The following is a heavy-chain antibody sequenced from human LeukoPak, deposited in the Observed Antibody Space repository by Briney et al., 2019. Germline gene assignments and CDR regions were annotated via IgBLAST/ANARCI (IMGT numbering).Heavy chain of an antibody. Sequence: GGSLRLSCAASGFTVITSYMSWVRQAPGKGLEWVSVIFRDGTTYYADPVKGRFTISRDNSKNTLYLQMNTLRAEDTAMYYCTKTGGPWDWGQGTLVTVSS. CDR3: TKTGGPWD. CDR1: GFTVITSY. D-gene: IGHD7-27*01. J-gene: IGHJ4*02. V-gene: IGHV3-66*01. CDR2: IFRDGTT.